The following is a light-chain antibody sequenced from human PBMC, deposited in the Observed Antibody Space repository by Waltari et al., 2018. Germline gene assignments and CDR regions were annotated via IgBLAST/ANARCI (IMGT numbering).Light chain of an antibody. V-gene: IGKV3-15*01. CDR1: QSVSSN. CDR2: GAS. Sequence: EIVMTQSPATLSVSPGERATLSCRASQSVSSNLAWYQQKPGQAPRLLIYGASTRATGIPARFSGSGSGTESTLTISSLQSGDFAVYYCQHYNNWPPLTFGGGTKVEIK. CDR3: QHYNNWPPLT. J-gene: IGKJ4*01.